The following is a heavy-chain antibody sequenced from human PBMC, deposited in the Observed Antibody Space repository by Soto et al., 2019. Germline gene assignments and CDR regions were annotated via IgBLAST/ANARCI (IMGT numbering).Heavy chain of an antibody. J-gene: IGHJ5*02. Sequence: QVQLQESGPGLVKPSGTLSLTCAVSGGSISTTHWWTWVRQPPGKGLEWIGEIYHSGSTNYNPSLKSRVHSAVDNSKDQCSLKLRSVTAADTAVYYCARKSYYAPDHIAPWGQGTLVTVSS. CDR3: ARKSYYAPDHIAP. CDR2: IYHSGST. D-gene: IGHD3-10*01. V-gene: IGHV4-4*02. CDR1: GGSISTTHW.